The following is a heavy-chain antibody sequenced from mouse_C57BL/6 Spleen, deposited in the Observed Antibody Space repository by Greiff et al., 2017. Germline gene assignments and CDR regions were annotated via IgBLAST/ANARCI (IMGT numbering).Heavy chain of an antibody. CDR2: ISGGGGNT. CDR3: ARERDYDMDD. J-gene: IGHJ4*01. CDR1: GFTFSSYT. V-gene: IGHV5-9*01. Sequence: EVQVVESGGGLVKPGGSLKLSCAASGFTFSSYTMSWVRQTPEKRLEWVATISGGGGNTYYPDSVKGRFTISRDTAKNTLYLQLSSLRSEDTALYVSARERDYDMDDWGQGTSVTVSS.